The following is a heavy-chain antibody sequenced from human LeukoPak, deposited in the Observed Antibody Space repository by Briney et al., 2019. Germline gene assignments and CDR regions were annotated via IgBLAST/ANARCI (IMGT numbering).Heavy chain of an antibody. D-gene: IGHD2-21*02. CDR2: ISTSSSYI. V-gene: IGHV3-21*01. CDR3: ARAANLGWGIVVVTAIYGY. Sequence: GGSLRLSCAAFGFTFSSYSMNWVRQAPGKGLEWVSSISTSSSYIYYADSVKGRFTISRDNAKNSVYLHMDSLRAEDTAVYYCARAANLGWGIVVVTAIYGYWGQGTLVTVSS. CDR1: GFTFSSYS. J-gene: IGHJ4*02.